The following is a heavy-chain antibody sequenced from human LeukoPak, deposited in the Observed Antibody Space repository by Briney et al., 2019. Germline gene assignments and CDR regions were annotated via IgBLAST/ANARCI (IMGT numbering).Heavy chain of an antibody. V-gene: IGHV3-7*01. CDR2: IKQDGSEK. CDR3: ARGIVGATKRNYYYGMDV. J-gene: IGHJ6*02. Sequence: GGSLRLSCAASGFTFSSYWMSWVRQAPGKGLEWVANIKQDGSEKYYVDSVKGRFIISRDNAKNSLYLQMNSLRAEDTAVYYCARGIVGATKRNYYYGMDVWGQGTTVTVSS. CDR1: GFTFSSYW. D-gene: IGHD1-26*01.